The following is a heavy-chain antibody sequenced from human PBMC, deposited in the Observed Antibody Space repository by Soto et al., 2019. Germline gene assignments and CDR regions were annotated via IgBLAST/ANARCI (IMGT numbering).Heavy chain of an antibody. D-gene: IGHD4-17*01. V-gene: IGHV4-39*01. J-gene: IGHJ3*02. Sequence: PSETLSLTCTVSGGSISSSSYYWGWIRQPPGEGLEWIGSIYYSGSTYYNPSLQSRVTISVDTSKNQFSLKLSSVTAADTAVYYCARRYGRAFDIWGQGTMVTVS. CDR2: IYYSGST. CDR3: ARRYGRAFDI. CDR1: GGSISSSSYY.